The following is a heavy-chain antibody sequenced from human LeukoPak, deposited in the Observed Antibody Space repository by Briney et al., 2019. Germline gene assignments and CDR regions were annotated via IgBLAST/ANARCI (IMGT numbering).Heavy chain of an antibody. Sequence: GASVKVSCKASGYTFTGYYMHWVRQAPGQGLEWMGWISAYNGNTNYAQKLQGRVTMTTDTSTSTAYMELRSLRSDDTAVYYCARVVPTVPNYYYYYMDVWGKGTTVTVSS. J-gene: IGHJ6*03. CDR1: GYTFTGYY. CDR3: ARVVPTVPNYYYYYMDV. CDR2: ISAYNGNT. D-gene: IGHD2-2*01. V-gene: IGHV1-18*04.